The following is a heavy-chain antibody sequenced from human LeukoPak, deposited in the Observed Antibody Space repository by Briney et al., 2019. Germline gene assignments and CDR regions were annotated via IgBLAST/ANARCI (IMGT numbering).Heavy chain of an antibody. CDR3: ARDPHYYGSGTGLAYYGMDV. CDR2: IYTRGST. J-gene: IGHJ6*02. CDR1: GGSISSYY. D-gene: IGHD3-10*01. Sequence: SETLSLTCTVSGGSISSYYWSWIRQPAGKGLEWIGRIYTRGSTNYNPSLKSRVTMSVDTSKNQFSLKLSSVTAADTAVYYCARDPHYYGSGTGLAYYGMDVWGQGTTVTVSS. V-gene: IGHV4-4*07.